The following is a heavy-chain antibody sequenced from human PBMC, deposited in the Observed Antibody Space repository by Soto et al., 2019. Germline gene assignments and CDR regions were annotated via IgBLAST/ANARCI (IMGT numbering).Heavy chain of an antibody. J-gene: IGHJ4*02. Sequence: SETLSLTCTVSGGSISSGGYSWSWIRQPPGKGLEWIGYSYYSGSTNYNPSLKSRVRMSVDKSRNQFSLKLTSVSAADTAVYYCARASATIAAAAIFDYWGQGTLVTVSS. V-gene: IGHV4-31*03. CDR3: ARASATIAAAAIFDY. D-gene: IGHD6-13*01. CDR2: SYYSGST. CDR1: GGSISSGGYS.